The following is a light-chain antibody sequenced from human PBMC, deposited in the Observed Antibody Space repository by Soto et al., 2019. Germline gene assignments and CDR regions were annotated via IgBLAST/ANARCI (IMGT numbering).Light chain of an antibody. CDR1: QSISRW. J-gene: IGKJ2*01. CDR2: EAS. CDR3: QQYNDSFPYT. V-gene: IGKV1-5*03. Sequence: DIQMTQSPSTLSASVGDRVTITCRASQSISRWLAWYQQKPGTAPKLLIYEASTFESGVPSRFSGSRSGTEFTLTVSSLQPDDFATYYCQQYNDSFPYTFGQGTKLEIK.